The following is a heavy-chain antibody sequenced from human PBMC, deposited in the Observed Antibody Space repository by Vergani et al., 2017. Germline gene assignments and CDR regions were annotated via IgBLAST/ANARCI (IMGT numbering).Heavy chain of an antibody. D-gene: IGHD4-17*01. CDR2: ISSSSSTI. J-gene: IGHJ3*02. V-gene: IGHV3-48*01. Sequence: VQLVESGGGLVQPGGSLRLSCAASGFTFSSYSMNWVRQAPGKGLEWVSYISSSSSTIYYADSVKGRFTISRDNAKNSLYLQMNSLRAEDTAVYYCARPSAPGDYDALDIWGQGTMVTVSS. CDR3: ARPSAPGDYDALDI. CDR1: GFTFSSYS.